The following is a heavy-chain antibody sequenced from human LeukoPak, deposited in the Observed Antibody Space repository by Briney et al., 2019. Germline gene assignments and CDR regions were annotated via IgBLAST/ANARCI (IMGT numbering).Heavy chain of an antibody. CDR3: AKGTYDDFWSGYYGY. J-gene: IGHJ4*02. CDR1: GFTFSSSA. D-gene: IGHD3-3*01. CDR2: ISASGGST. V-gene: IGHV3-23*01. Sequence: GGSLRLSCAASGFTFSSSAMSWVRQVPGKGLEWVSGISASGGSTYYADSVRGRFTISRDNSKNTLYVQMNSLRDEDTAVYYCAKGTYDDFWSGYYGYWGQGTLVTVSS.